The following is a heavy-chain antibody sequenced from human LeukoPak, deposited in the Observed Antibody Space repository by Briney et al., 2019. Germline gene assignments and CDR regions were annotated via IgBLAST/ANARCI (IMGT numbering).Heavy chain of an antibody. CDR2: VNHSGYT. CDR1: GVSFSTYY. Sequence: PSETLSLTCAVSGVSFSTYYWSWIRQSPEKGLEWIGEVNHSGYTNYNPSLKSRVTISVDTSKNQFSLRLNSVTAADTAVYYCARQLYGSDDWGQGTLVTVS. CDR3: ARQLYGSDD. J-gene: IGHJ4*02. D-gene: IGHD4-17*01. V-gene: IGHV4-34*01.